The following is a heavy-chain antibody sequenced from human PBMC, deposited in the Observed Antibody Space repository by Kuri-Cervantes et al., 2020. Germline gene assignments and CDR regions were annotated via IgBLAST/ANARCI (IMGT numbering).Heavy chain of an antibody. D-gene: IGHD3-10*01. J-gene: IGHJ4*02. V-gene: IGHV4-4*02. CDR3: ARGFNFGHGSGYFDS. CDR1: GGSSNSDNW. CDR2: ISHSGSA. Sequence: SETLSLTCAVSGGSSNSDNWWSWVRQPPERGLGWIGEISHSGSANYNPSLNSRVTVSVDTSKNQFSLKLTSVTAADTAVFYCARGFNFGHGSGYFDSWGQGTLVTVSS.